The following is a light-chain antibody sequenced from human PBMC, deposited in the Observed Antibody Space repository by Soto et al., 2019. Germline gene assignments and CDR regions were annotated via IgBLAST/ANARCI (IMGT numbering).Light chain of an antibody. CDR1: QGISIH. Sequence: DIQLTQSPSFLSSSVGDRVTISCRASQGISIHLAWYQQKPGKAPKLLIYAASTLESGAPPRFSGSGSGTEFTLTISSLQPEDFATYYCQQLNSYPLTFGGGTKVDI. J-gene: IGKJ4*01. CDR3: QQLNSYPLT. CDR2: AAS. V-gene: IGKV1-9*01.